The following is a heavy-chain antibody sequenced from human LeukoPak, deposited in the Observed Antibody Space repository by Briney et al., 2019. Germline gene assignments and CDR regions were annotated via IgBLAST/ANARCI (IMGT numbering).Heavy chain of an antibody. D-gene: IGHD3-10*01. J-gene: IGHJ6*02. CDR2: ISFDGSNK. V-gene: IGHV3-30*04. Sequence: PGGSLRLSCAASGVTFSDYAMNWVRQAPGKGLEWVAVISFDGSNKYYADSVKGRFTISRDNSKNTLYLQMNSLRAEDTAVYYCAREGSGTYHYYYGMDVWGQGTTVTVSS. CDR1: GVTFSDYA. CDR3: AREGSGTYHYYYGMDV.